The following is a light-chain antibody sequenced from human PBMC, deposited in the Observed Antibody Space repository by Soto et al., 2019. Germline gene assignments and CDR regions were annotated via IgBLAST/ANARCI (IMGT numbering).Light chain of an antibody. CDR2: GAS. CDR1: QGINNF. CDR3: QKYNSAPYT. J-gene: IGKJ2*01. Sequence: DIQMTQSPSSLSASVGDRVTITCRASQGINNFLAWYQQKAGKVPNLLIYGASNLQSGVPSRFSGSGSGTDFTLTISSLQPEDVATYYRQKYNSAPYTFGQGTKLEIK. V-gene: IGKV1-27*01.